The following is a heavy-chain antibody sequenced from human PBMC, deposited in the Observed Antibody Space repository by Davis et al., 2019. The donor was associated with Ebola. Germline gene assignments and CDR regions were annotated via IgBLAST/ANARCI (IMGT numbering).Heavy chain of an antibody. Sequence: PGGSLTFSCAGSGFTFSTYAMTWVRQAPGKGLEWVPRISGSGGDPHYADSVKGRFTISRDNSKNTLYLQMNSLRAEDTAVFYCAKRATVKVAGANYYNAMDVWGKGTTVTVSS. D-gene: IGHD6-19*01. CDR1: GFTFSTYA. CDR3: AKRATVKVAGANYYNAMDV. J-gene: IGHJ6*04. CDR2: ISGSGGDP. V-gene: IGHV3-23*01.